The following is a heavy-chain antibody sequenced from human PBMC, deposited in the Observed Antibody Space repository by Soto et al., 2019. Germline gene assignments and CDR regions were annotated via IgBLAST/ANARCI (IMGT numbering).Heavy chain of an antibody. V-gene: IGHV1-8*01. Sequence: QVQLVQSGAEVKKPGASVKVSCKASGYTFTSYDINWVRQATGQGLEWMGWMNPNSGNTGYAQKFQGRVTMTRNTSISPAYMDLSSLSSEDPAVYYCAALDYGRNYYYYMDVWGKGTPVTVSS. D-gene: IGHD3-10*01. J-gene: IGHJ6*03. CDR1: GYTFTSYD. CDR2: MNPNSGNT. CDR3: AALDYGRNYYYYMDV.